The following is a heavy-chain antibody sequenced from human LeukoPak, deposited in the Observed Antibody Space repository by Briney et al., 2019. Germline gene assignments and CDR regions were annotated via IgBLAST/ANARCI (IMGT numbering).Heavy chain of an antibody. V-gene: IGHV4-39*07. D-gene: IGHD6-13*01. J-gene: IGHJ4*02. Sequence: SETLSLTCTISGGSISSSSYYWGWIRQPPGKGLEWIGSIYYSGSTYYNPSLKSRVTMSVDTSKNQFSLKLSSVTAADTAVYYCARVDIAAAGFFDYWGQGTLVTVSS. CDR3: ARVDIAAAGFFDY. CDR1: GGSISSSSYY. CDR2: IYYSGST.